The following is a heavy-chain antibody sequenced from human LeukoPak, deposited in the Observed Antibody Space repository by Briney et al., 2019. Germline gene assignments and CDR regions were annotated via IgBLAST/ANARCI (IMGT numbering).Heavy chain of an antibody. CDR1: GGSISSYY. V-gene: IGHV4-59*12. D-gene: IGHD5-18*01. CDR3: ARGPRGYSYGPFDY. J-gene: IGHJ4*02. Sequence: PETLSLTCTVSGGSISSYYWSWIRQPPGKGLEWIGYIYYSGSTNYNPSLKSRVTISVDTSKNQFSLKLSSVTAADTAVYYCARGPRGYSYGPFDYWGQGTLVTVSS. CDR2: IYYSGST.